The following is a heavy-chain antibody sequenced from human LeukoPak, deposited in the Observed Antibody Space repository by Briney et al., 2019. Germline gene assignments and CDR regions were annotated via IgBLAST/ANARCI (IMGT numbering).Heavy chain of an antibody. Sequence: PSETLSLTCAVYGGSFSGYYWSWIRQPPGKGLEWIGEINHSGSTNYNPSLKSRVTISVDTSKNQFSLKLSSVTAADTAVYYCARDVPASIATYYFDYWGQGTLVTVSS. CDR2: INHSGST. CDR1: GGSFSGYY. V-gene: IGHV4-34*01. J-gene: IGHJ4*02. D-gene: IGHD6-6*01. CDR3: ARDVPASIATYYFDY.